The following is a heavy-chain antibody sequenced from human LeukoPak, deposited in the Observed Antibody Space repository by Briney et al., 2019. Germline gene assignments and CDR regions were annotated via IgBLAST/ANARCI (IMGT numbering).Heavy chain of an antibody. V-gene: IGHV4-59*11. CDR3: ARGSTRADDY. J-gene: IGHJ4*02. D-gene: IGHD2/OR15-2a*01. CDR1: GASISSHY. Sequence: SETPSLTCTVSGASISSHYWSWIRQPPGKGLEWIGYVYHSGTTNYNPSLKRRVAISVDTSKNQFSLKLSSMTAADTAVYYCARGSTRADDYWGQGTLVTVSS. CDR2: VYHSGTT.